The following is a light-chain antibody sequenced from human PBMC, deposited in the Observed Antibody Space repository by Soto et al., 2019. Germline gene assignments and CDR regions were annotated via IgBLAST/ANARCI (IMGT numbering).Light chain of an antibody. CDR1: QSVSSSY. CDR3: QQYGSPLT. CDR2: CAS. V-gene: IGKV3-20*01. J-gene: IGKJ4*01. Sequence: EIVLTQSPGTLSLSPGERATLSCRASQSVSSSYLAWYQQKPGQAPRLLIYCASSRATGIPDRFSGSGSGTDFTLAISRLEPEDFAVYYCQQYGSPLTFGGGTKVDIK.